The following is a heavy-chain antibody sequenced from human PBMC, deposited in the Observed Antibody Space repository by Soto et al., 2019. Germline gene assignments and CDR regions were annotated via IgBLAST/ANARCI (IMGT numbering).Heavy chain of an antibody. CDR1: GGSFSGYY. Sequence: KTSETLSLTCAVYGGSFSGYYWSWIRQPPGKGLEWIGEINHSGSTNYNPSLKSRVTISVDTSKNQFSLKLSSVTAADTAVYYCARGGMYSSGWYRAKKDFDYWGQGTLVTVSS. CDR2: INHSGST. V-gene: IGHV4-34*01. D-gene: IGHD6-19*01. CDR3: ARGGMYSSGWYRAKKDFDY. J-gene: IGHJ4*02.